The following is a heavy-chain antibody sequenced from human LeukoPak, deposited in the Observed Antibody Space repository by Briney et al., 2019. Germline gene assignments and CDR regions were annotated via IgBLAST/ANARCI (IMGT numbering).Heavy chain of an antibody. CDR3: AKEGYCSGGSCYPWFDP. CDR2: IWYDGSNK. J-gene: IGHJ5*02. Sequence: PGGSLRLSCAASGFTFSSYGMHWVRQAPGKGLEWVAVIWYDGSNKYYADSVKGRFTISRDNSKNTLYLQMNSLRAEDTAVYYCAKEGYCSGGSCYPWFDPWGQGTLVTVSS. V-gene: IGHV3-33*06. D-gene: IGHD2-15*01. CDR1: GFTFSSYG.